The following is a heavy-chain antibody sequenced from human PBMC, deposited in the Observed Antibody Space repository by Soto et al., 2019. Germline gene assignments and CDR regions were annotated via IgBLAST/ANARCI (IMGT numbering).Heavy chain of an antibody. CDR2: IYYSGST. D-gene: IGHD3-3*01. CDR1: GGSISSGGYY. V-gene: IGHV4-31*03. J-gene: IGHJ4*02. CDR3: ARGIYYDFWSGYPGYFDY. Sequence: QVQLQESGPGLVKPSQTLSLTCTVSGGSISSGGYYWSWIRQHPGKGLEWIGYIYYSGSTYYNPSRKSRVTISVDTSKNQFSLKLSSVTAADTAVYYCARGIYYDFWSGYPGYFDYWGQGTLVTVSS.